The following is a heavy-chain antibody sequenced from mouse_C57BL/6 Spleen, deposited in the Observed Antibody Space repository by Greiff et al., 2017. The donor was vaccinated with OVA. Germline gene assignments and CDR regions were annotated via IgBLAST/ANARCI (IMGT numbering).Heavy chain of an antibody. CDR2: INPNNGGT. CDR1: GYTFTDYY. J-gene: IGHJ3*01. Sequence: EVQLQQSGPELVKPGASVKISCKASGYTFTDYYMNWVKQSHGKSLKWIGDINPNNGGTSYNQKFKGKATLTVDKSSSTAYMELRSLTSEDSAVYYCARRDYDGYYVGFAYWGQGTLVTVSA. CDR3: ARRDYDGYYVGFAY. D-gene: IGHD2-3*01. V-gene: IGHV1-26*01.